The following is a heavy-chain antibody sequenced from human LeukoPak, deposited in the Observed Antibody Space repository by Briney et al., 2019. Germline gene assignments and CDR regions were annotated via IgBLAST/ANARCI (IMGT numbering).Heavy chain of an antibody. D-gene: IGHD6-13*01. J-gene: IGHJ4*02. CDR1: GFTFSSYA. CDR2: ISYDGSNK. CDR3: AREYQPYSSSWYANY. Sequence: PRGSLRLSCAASGFTFSSYAMHWVRQAPGKGLEWVAVISYDGSNKYYADSVKGRFTISRDNSKNTLYLQMNSLRAEDTAVYYCAREYQPYSSSWYANYWGQGTLVTVSS. V-gene: IGHV3-30-3*01.